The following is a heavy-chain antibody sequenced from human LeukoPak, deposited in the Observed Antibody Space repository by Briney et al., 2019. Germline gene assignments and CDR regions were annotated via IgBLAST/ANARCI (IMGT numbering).Heavy chain of an antibody. CDR1: GGSISSYY. D-gene: IGHD6-13*01. CDR3: ATPYPMYSSSWYIAFDI. CDR2: IYYSGST. V-gene: IGHV4-39*01. Sequence: PSETLSLTCTVSGGSISSYYWGWIRQPPGKGLEWIGSIYYSGSTYYNPSLKSRVTISVDTSKNQFSLKLSSVTAADTAVYYCATPYPMYSSSWYIAFDIWGQGTMVTVSS. J-gene: IGHJ3*02.